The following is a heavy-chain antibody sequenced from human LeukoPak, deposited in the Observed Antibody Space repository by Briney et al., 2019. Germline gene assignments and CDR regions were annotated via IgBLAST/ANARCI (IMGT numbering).Heavy chain of an antibody. Sequence: GSVKVSCKASGYTFTSYAMNWVRQAPGQGLEWMGWINTNTGNPTYAQGFTGRFVFSLDTSVSTTYLQISSLKAEDTAVYFCARAFQSLGGLSLPDYWGQGTLVTVSS. D-gene: IGHD3-16*02. J-gene: IGHJ4*02. CDR1: GYTFTSYA. CDR3: ARAFQSLGGLSLPDY. V-gene: IGHV7-4-1*02. CDR2: INTNTGNP.